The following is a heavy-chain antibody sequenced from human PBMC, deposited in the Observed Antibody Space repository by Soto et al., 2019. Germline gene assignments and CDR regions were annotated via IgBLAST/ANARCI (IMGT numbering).Heavy chain of an antibody. CDR1: GGSVSDYY. CDR2: IHSGGTT. CDR3: ARVQRSRISYRWFDP. Sequence: QVQLQESGPRLVKPSGTLSLTCTVSGGSVSDYYWSWIRQPAGKGLEWIGRIHSGGTTNYNPSLNSRVTMSVDTSQNQLSPTLSPVTAADTAVYYCARVQRSRISYRWFDPWGQGALVTVSS. J-gene: IGHJ5*02. D-gene: IGHD2-2*01. V-gene: IGHV4-4*07.